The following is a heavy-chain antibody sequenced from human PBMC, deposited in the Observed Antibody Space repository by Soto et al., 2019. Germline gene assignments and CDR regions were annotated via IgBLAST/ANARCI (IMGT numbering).Heavy chain of an antibody. D-gene: IGHD3-10*01. CDR2: ISYDGSNK. CDR3: APWFGAFDY. V-gene: IGHV3-30*03. Sequence: QVQLVESGGGVVQPGRSLRLSCAASGFTFSSYGMHWVRQAPGKGLEWVAVISYDGSNKYYADSVKGRFTISRHNSKNTLYLQMNRLRAEDTAVYYCAPWFGAFDYWGQGTLVTVSS. J-gene: IGHJ4*02. CDR1: GFTFSSYG.